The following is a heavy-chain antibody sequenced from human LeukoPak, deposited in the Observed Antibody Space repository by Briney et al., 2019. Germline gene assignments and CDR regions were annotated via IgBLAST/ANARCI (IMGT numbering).Heavy chain of an antibody. CDR2: ISAYNGNT. Sequence: GASVKVSCKASGYTFTSYGISWVRQAPGQGLEWMGWISAYNGNTNYAQKLQGRVTMTTDTSTSTAYMELRSLRSDDTAVYYCASSYYYDSSGYYKKAAFDIWGQGIMVTVSS. V-gene: IGHV1-18*04. J-gene: IGHJ3*02. CDR1: GYTFTSYG. CDR3: ASSYYYDSSGYYKKAAFDI. D-gene: IGHD3-22*01.